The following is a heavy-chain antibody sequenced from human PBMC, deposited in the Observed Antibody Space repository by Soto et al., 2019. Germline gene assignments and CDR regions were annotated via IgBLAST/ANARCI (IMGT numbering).Heavy chain of an antibody. V-gene: IGHV4-34*01. CDR1: GGSFSGYY. J-gene: IGHJ2*01. Sequence: QVQLQQWGAGLLKPSETLSLTCAVYGGSFSGYYGSWIRQPPGKGMEWIGEINHSGSTNYNPSLKSRVTISVETSKNQFSLKLSSVTAADTAVYYCARGRGTETPSWYFDLWGRGTLVTVSS. CDR3: ARGRGTETPSWYFDL. D-gene: IGHD1-1*01. CDR2: INHSGST.